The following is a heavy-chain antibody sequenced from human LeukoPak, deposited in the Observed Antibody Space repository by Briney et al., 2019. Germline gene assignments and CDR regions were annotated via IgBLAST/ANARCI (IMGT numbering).Heavy chain of an antibody. CDR2: IISSSSYI. V-gene: IGHV3-21*01. Sequence: GGSLRLSCAASGFTFSSYSMNWVREAPGKGREWVSSIISSSSYIYYADSVKGRFTISRDNAKNSLYLQMNSLRAEDTAVYYCARAPKDESGYCSSTSCYVFFDYWGQGTLVTVSS. J-gene: IGHJ4*02. CDR1: GFTFSSYS. CDR3: ARAPKDESGYCSSTSCYVFFDY. D-gene: IGHD2-2*03.